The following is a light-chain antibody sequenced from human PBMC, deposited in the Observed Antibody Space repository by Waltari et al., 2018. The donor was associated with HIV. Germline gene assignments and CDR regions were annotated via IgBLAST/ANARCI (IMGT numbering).Light chain of an antibody. V-gene: IGLV2-14*01. CDR1: SIDEAGYNH. CDR2: DVS. Sequence: CALTHPAPVSGSPGHSITIRCTGTSIDEAGYNHFAWYQQHPGKAPKLMIYDVSNRPSGFSNRFSGSKSGNTASLTISGLQAEDEADYYCSSYTISSTLVFGGGTKLTVL. J-gene: IGLJ2*01. CDR3: SSYTISSTLV.